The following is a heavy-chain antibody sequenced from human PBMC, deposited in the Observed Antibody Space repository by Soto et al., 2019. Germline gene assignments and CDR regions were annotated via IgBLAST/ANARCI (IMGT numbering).Heavy chain of an antibody. V-gene: IGHV4-4*02. J-gene: IGHJ6*01. Sequence: SETLSLTCAVSGGSLSSHNWWSWVRQPPGKGLEWIGEIFHSGSTNYNPSLKSRVTISVDKSKDQFSLNLSSVTAADTAIYFCATCSYGSYTYGIDVWGQRTTVTVSS. CDR1: GGSLSSHNW. CDR2: IFHSGST. CDR3: ATCSYGSYTYGIDV. D-gene: IGHD5-18*01.